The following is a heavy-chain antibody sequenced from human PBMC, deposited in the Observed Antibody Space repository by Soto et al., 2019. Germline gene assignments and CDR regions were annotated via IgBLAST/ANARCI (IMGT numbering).Heavy chain of an antibody. CDR1: GGTFSSYA. Sequence: GASVKVSCKASGGTFSSYAISWVRQAPGQGLEWMGGIIPIFGTANYAQKFQGRVTITADESTSTAYMELSSLRSEDTAVYYCARDATVVTPGYFDYWGQGTLVTVSS. CDR3: ARDATVVTPGYFDY. V-gene: IGHV1-69*13. D-gene: IGHD4-17*01. J-gene: IGHJ4*02. CDR2: IIPIFGTA.